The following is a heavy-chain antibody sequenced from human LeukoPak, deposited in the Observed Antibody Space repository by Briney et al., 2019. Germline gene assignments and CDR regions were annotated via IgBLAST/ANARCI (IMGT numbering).Heavy chain of an antibody. CDR2: IYHSGST. CDR1: GYSISSGYY. Sequence: SETLSLTCTVSGYSISSGYYWGWIRQPPGKGLEWIGSIYHSGSTYYNPSLKSRVTISVDTSKNQFSLKLSSVTAADTAMYYCARAWELLPDYWGQGTLVTVSS. CDR3: ARAWELLPDY. D-gene: IGHD1-26*01. J-gene: IGHJ4*02. V-gene: IGHV4-38-2*02.